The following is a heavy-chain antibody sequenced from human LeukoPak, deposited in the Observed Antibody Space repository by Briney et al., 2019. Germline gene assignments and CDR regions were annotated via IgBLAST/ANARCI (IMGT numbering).Heavy chain of an antibody. J-gene: IGHJ5*02. CDR1: GFTFSNYW. CDR2: INQDGNEK. V-gene: IGHV3-7*01. Sequence: GGSLRLSCAASGFTFSNYWMSWVRQAPGKGLEWVGNINQDGNEKYYVDSVKGRFTISRDNAKNSLYLQMNSLRAEDTAVCYCARDRGIHGWFDPWGQGTLVTVSS. D-gene: IGHD3-10*01. CDR3: ARDRGIHGWFDP.